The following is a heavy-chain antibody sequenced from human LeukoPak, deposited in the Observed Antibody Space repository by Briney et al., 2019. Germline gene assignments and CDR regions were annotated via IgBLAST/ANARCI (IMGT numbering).Heavy chain of an antibody. J-gene: IGHJ4*02. Sequence: RGESLKISCKGSGYSFATYWTGWVRQMPGKGLEWMGIVYPGDSDVRYSPSFQGQVTISVDKSINTAYLQWSSLKASDTAKFYCARHQDGYTYGYDYWGQGTLVTVSS. D-gene: IGHD5-18*01. CDR3: ARHQDGYTYGYDY. V-gene: IGHV5-51*01. CDR1: GYSFATYW. CDR2: VYPGDSDV.